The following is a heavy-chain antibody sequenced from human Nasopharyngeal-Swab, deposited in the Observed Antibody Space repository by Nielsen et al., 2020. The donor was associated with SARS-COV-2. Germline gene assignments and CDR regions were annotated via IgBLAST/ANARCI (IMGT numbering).Heavy chain of an antibody. CDR1: GGSISSYY. Sequence: SETLSLTCTVSGGSISSYYWSWIRQPPGKGLEWIGSIYYSGGTFYNLSLKSRVTISVDTSKNQFSLKLNSVTAADTAVYYCARRETIVGSFDYWGQGTLVTVSS. J-gene: IGHJ4*02. CDR2: IYYSGGT. V-gene: IGHV4-59*08. D-gene: IGHD1-26*01. CDR3: ARRETIVGSFDY.